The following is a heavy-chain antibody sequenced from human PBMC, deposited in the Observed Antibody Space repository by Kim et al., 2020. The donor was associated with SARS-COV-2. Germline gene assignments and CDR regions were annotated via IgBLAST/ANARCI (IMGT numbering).Heavy chain of an antibody. D-gene: IGHD3-9*01. J-gene: IGHJ4*02. Sequence: AAPVKGRFTISRDDSKNTLYLQMNSLKTEDTAVYYCTVRKRYFDWLSNDYWGQGTLVTVSS. CDR3: TVRKRYFDWLSNDY. V-gene: IGHV3-15*01.